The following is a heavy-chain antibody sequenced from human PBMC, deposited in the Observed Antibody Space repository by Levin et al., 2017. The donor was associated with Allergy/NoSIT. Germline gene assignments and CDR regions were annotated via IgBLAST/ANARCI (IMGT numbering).Heavy chain of an antibody. Sequence: LSLTCAASGFSFSTYAMNWVRQAPGKGLEWVSGISGDFTTYYADSVKGRFTISRVNSKNTLYLQMNSLRAEDTAVYYCATSNELGRWYYFDYWGQGTLVTVSS. V-gene: IGHV3-23*01. CDR3: ATSNELGRWYYFDY. J-gene: IGHJ4*02. CDR1: GFSFSTYA. D-gene: IGHD7-27*01. CDR2: ISGDFTT.